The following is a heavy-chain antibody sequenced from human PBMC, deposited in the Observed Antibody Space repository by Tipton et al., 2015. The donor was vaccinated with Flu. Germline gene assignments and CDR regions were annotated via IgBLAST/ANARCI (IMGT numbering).Heavy chain of an antibody. CDR1: GDSIRNDFF. D-gene: IGHD6-19*01. V-gene: IGHV4-38-2*01. CDR2: IHRSGST. J-gene: IGHJ4*02. Sequence: TLSLTCAVSGDSIRNDFFWGWIRQPPGKGLEWIATIHRSGSTKYNPSLKSRVTISVDTSKNQFSLKVRSLTAADTAVYYCARGSGHTNAYLDFWGQGTLVTVSS. CDR3: ARGSGHTNAYLDF.